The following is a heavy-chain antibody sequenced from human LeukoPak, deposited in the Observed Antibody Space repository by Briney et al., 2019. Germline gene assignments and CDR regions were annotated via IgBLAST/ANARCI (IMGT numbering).Heavy chain of an antibody. CDR3: ARLTNRYFDL. CDR1: GGSFSGYY. Sequence: SETLSLTCAVYGGSFSGYYWSWIRQPPGKGLEWIGSIYYSGSTYYNPSLKSRVTISVDTSKNQFSLKLSFVTAADTAVYYCARLTNRYFDLWGRGTLVTVSS. CDR2: IYYSGST. J-gene: IGHJ2*01. V-gene: IGHV4-34*01.